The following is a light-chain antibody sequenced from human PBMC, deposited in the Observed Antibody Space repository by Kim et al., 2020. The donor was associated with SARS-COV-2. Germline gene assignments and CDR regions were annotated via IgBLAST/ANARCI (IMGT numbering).Light chain of an antibody. V-gene: IGLV2-14*03. Sequence: QSALTQPASVSGSPGQSITISCTGTSSDVGGYNYVSWYQQHPGKAPKLMIYDVSNRPSGVSNRFSGSKSGNTASLTISGLQTEDEADYYCSSYTSSSNWVFGRGTQLTVL. J-gene: IGLJ3*02. CDR1: SSDVGGYNY. CDR2: DVS. CDR3: SSYTSSSNWV.